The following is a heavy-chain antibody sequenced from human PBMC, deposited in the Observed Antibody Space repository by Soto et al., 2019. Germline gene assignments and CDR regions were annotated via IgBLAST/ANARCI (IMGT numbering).Heavy chain of an antibody. CDR2: IYSSGNT. CDR1: GGTISGYY. CDR3: ARVQRFSDWFDP. V-gene: IGHV4-4*07. D-gene: IGHD3-3*01. J-gene: IGHJ5*02. Sequence: SETLSLTCSVSGGTISGYYWTWIRQPAGKGLEWIGRIYSSGNTKYNPSLQSRVTMSLDTSNNQFSLRLTSVTAADTAVYYCARVQRFSDWFDPWGQGTLVILSS.